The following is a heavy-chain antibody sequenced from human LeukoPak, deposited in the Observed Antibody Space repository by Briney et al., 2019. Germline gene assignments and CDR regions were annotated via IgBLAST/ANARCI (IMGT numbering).Heavy chain of an antibody. J-gene: IGHJ4*02. Sequence: QPGGSLRLSCAASGFTFNSYAMSWVRQAPGKGLEWVSSISSSGGSTYYVDSVKGRFTISRDNSKNTLYLQMNSLRAEDTAVYYCAESPMTRVTTGGFDFWGQGTLVTVSS. CDR2: ISSSGGST. CDR1: GFTFNSYA. D-gene: IGHD4-17*01. V-gene: IGHV3-23*01. CDR3: AESPMTRVTTGGFDF.